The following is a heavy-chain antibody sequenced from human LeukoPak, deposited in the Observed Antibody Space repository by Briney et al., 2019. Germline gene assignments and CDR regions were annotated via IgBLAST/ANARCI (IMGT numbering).Heavy chain of an antibody. Sequence: GGSLRLSCAASGFIISSYWVSWVRQAPGKGLEWVANIKQDGSEKYYVDSVKGRFTISRDNAKNSLYLQMNSLRAEDTAVYYCARAWNDWFDPWGQGTLATVSS. CDR3: ARAWNDWFDP. V-gene: IGHV3-7*01. D-gene: IGHD1-1*01. J-gene: IGHJ5*02. CDR1: GFIISSYW. CDR2: IKQDGSEK.